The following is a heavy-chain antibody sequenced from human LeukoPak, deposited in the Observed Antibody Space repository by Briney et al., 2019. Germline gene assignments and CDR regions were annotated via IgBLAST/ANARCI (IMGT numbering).Heavy chain of an antibody. Sequence: GASVKVSCKASGYSFTGFHMHWVRQAPGQGLEWMGWINPTSGGTDSAQKFQGRVTMTRDTSISTAFLELSSLRSDDTAVYYCARDRLGGTSSDAFDIWGQGTMVTVSS. V-gene: IGHV1-2*02. D-gene: IGHD4-11*01. CDR3: ARDRLGGTSSDAFDI. J-gene: IGHJ3*02. CDR1: GYSFTGFH. CDR2: INPTSGGT.